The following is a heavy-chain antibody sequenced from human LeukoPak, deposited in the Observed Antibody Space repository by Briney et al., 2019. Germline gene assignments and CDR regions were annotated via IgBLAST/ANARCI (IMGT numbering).Heavy chain of an antibody. CDR3: VTAQYSSSWYYPYFDY. V-gene: IGHV3-64D*06. D-gene: IGHD6-13*01. CDR2: IISHGGST. CDR1: GFTFSSYA. Sequence: GGSLRLSCSASGFTFSSYAMHWVRQAPGKGLEYVSGIISHGGSTYYADSVKGRFTISRDNSKNTLYLQMSSLRADDTALYYCVTAQYSSSWYYPYFDYWGRGTLFTVSS. J-gene: IGHJ4*02.